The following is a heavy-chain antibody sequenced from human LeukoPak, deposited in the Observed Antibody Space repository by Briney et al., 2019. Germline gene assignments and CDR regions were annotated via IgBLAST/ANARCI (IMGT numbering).Heavy chain of an antibody. Sequence: PGGSLRLSCAASGFTFSDYCMSWIRQAPGKGLEWVSYISSSGSTIYYADSVKGRFTISRDNAKNSLYLQMNSLRAEDTAVYYCARKYTHYDFWSGGYYYYYMDVWGKGTTVTVSS. CDR1: GFTFSDYC. V-gene: IGHV3-11*01. CDR2: ISSSGSTI. D-gene: IGHD3-3*01. CDR3: ARKYTHYDFWSGGYYYYYMDV. J-gene: IGHJ6*03.